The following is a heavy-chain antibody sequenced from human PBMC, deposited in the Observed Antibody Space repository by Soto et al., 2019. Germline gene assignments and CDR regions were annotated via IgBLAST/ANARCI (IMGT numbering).Heavy chain of an antibody. V-gene: IGHV3-23*01. D-gene: IGHD1-26*01. CDR1: GFTFSTSG. Sequence: DVQLLESGGGLVQPGGSLRLSCAASGFTFSTSGMSWVRQAPGKGLEWVSGMSGGGDKTYYADSVKGRFTISGDNAKNILYLQMSSLRVEDMAVYFCTKDSGWEAQYWGQGVLVIVSS. CDR3: TKDSGWEAQY. J-gene: IGHJ4*02. CDR2: MSGGGDKT.